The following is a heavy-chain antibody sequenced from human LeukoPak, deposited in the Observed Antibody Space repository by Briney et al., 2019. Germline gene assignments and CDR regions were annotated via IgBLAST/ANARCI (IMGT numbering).Heavy chain of an antibody. Sequence: GGSLRLSCAASGSNFRFYGMHWVRPAPGKGLECVAVIWNDGSKESYADSVKGRFTISRDNSMNTLYLQMNSLRVEDTAVYYCARDDCSSPSCYGYWGQGTLVAVSS. J-gene: IGHJ4*02. CDR3: ARDDCSSPSCYGY. CDR2: IWNDGSKE. CDR1: GSNFRFYG. V-gene: IGHV3-33*01. D-gene: IGHD2-2*01.